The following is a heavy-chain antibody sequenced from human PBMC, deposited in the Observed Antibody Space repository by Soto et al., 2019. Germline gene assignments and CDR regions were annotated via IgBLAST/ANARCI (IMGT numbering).Heavy chain of an antibody. CDR2: IYYSGSP. CDR3: ARVYYYDSSGYRIEGPPAADYYFDY. V-gene: IGHV4-59*01. CDR1: GGSISSYY. D-gene: IGHD3-22*01. Sequence: SETLSLTCTVSGGSISSYYWSWIRQPPGKGLEWIGYIYYSGSPNYNPSLKSRVTISIDTSKNQFSLKLSSVTAADTAVYYCARVYYYDSSGYRIEGPPAADYYFDYWGQGTMVTVSS. J-gene: IGHJ4*02.